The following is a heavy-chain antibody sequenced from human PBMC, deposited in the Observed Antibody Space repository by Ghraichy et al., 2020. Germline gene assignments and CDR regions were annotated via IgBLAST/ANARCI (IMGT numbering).Heavy chain of an antibody. CDR3: AKGNNLLTD. V-gene: IGHV4-59*01. CDR2: IYSSGST. Sequence: SQTLSLTCYVSGGSTSGYYWSWIRQSPGKGLEWIGYIYSSGSTNVNPSLSSRVTISIDTPQNRFSLILTSVTAADTAVYYCAKGNNLLTDWGQGTLVTVSS. J-gene: IGHJ4*02. D-gene: IGHD3-9*01. CDR1: GGSTSGYY.